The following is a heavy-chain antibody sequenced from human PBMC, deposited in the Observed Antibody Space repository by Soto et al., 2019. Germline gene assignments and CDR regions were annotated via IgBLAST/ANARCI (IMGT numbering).Heavy chain of an antibody. CDR2: IIGGDGDK. V-gene: IGHV3-23*01. D-gene: IGHD3-9*01. J-gene: IGHJ5*01. CDR1: GFTFRTFT. CDR3: AKDRDPDGIWTFDS. Sequence: PGGSLRLACAASGFTFRTFTMNWVRQAPGKGLEWVSGIIGGDGDKFYSDSVKGRFTTSRDNSKDMLFLQMSSLRVDDTAVYYCAKDRDPDGIWTFDSWGQGTLVTVS.